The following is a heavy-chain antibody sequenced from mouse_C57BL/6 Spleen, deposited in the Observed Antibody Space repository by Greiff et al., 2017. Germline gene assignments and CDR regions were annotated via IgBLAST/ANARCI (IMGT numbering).Heavy chain of an antibody. CDR2: IHPNSGST. J-gene: IGHJ4*01. V-gene: IGHV1-64*01. CDR3: ARKGGITTVGATGAMDD. Sequence: VQLQQPGAELVKPGASVKLSCKASGYTFTSYWMHWVKQRPGQGLEWIGMIHPNSGSTNYNEKFKSKATLTVDKSSSTAYMQLSSLTSEDSAVYDCARKGGITTVGATGAMDDWGQGTSVTVSS. CDR1: GYTFTSYW. D-gene: IGHD1-1*01.